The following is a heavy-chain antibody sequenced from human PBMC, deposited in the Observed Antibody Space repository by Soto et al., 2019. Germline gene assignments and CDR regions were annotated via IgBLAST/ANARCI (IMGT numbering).Heavy chain of an antibody. V-gene: IGHV3-23*01. Sequence: LXLSCLASGFTFSNFAMAWVRQAPGGWLEWVSAMSGSGDDTFYADSMKGRFTISRDNSKDTLYLQINSLRAEDTAVYYCANPIPKTGTTFGFWGQGTLVTVSS. D-gene: IGHD1-1*01. CDR3: ANPIPKTGTTFGF. CDR2: MSGSGDDT. J-gene: IGHJ4*02. CDR1: GFTFSNFA.